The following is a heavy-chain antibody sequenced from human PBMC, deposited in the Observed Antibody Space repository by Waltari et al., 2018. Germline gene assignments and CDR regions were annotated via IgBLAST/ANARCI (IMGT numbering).Heavy chain of an antibody. CDR3: AREKVWWCMDYYYYGMDV. J-gene: IGHJ6*02. CDR2: IIPIFGTA. D-gene: IGHD2-8*02. CDR1: GGTFSSYA. V-gene: IGHV1-69*08. Sequence: QVQLVQSGAEVKKPGSSVKVSCKASGGTFSSYAISWVRQPPGQGLEWMGRIIPIFGTANYAQKFQCRVTITADKATITAYLELSSLRAEDTAVYYCAREKVWWCMDYYYYGMDVWGQGTTVTVSS.